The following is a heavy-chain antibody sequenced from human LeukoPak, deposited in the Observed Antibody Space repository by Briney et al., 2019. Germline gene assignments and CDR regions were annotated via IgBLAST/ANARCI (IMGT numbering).Heavy chain of an antibody. J-gene: IGHJ4*02. CDR2: IKSKTDGGTT. D-gene: IGHD1-26*01. CDR1: GFTFGNAW. V-gene: IGHV3-15*01. CDR3: TTDGGSYGVLYFDY. Sequence: SGGSLRLSCAASGFTFGNAWMSWVRQAPGKGLEWVGRIKSKTDGGTTDYAAPAKGRFTISRDDSKNTLYLQMNSLKTEDTAVYYCTTDGGSYGVLYFDYWGQGTLVTVSS.